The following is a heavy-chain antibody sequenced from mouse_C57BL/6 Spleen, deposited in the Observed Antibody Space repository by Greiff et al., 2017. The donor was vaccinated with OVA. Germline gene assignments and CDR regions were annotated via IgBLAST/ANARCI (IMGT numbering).Heavy chain of an antibody. J-gene: IGHJ4*01. CDR1: GFNIKDDY. D-gene: IGHD2-3*01. V-gene: IGHV14-4*01. Sequence: VQLKESGAELVRPGASVKLSCTASGFNIKDDYMHWVKQRPEQGLAWIGWIDPENGDTEYASKFQGKATITADTSSNTAYLQLSSLTSEDTAVYYCTTGWLPYYYAMDYWGQGTSVTVSS. CDR3: TTGWLPYYYAMDY. CDR2: IDPENGDT.